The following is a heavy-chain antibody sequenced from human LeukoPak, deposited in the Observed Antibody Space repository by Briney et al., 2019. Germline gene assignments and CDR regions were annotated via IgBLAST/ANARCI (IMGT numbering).Heavy chain of an antibody. V-gene: IGHV4-39*01. CDR2: IYYSGST. CDR1: GGSISSSSYY. J-gene: IGHJ5*02. Sequence: SETLSLTCTVSGGSISSSSYYWGWIRQPPGKGLEWIGSIYYSGSTYYNPSLKSRVTISVDTSKNQFSLKLSSVTAADTAVYYCARQRLAVHRWFDPWGQGTLVTVSS. D-gene: IGHD6-19*01. CDR3: ARQRLAVHRWFDP.